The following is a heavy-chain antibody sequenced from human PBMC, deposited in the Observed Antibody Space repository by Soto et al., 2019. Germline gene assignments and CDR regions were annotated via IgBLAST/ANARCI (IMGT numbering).Heavy chain of an antibody. V-gene: IGHV3-30*18. CDR3: AKPIRRYFDWLLCN. CDR1: GFTFSSYG. CDR2: ISYDGSNK. Sequence: GGSLRLSCAASGFTFSSYGMHWVRQAPGKGLEWVAVISYDGSNKYYADSVKGRFTISRDNSKNTLYLQMNSLRAEDTAVYYCAKPIRRYFDWLLCNWGQGTLVTVSS. J-gene: IGHJ4*02. D-gene: IGHD3-9*01.